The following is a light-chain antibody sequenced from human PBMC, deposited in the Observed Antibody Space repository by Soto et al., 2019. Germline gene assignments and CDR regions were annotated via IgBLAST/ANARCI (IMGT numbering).Light chain of an antibody. CDR2: GAS. CDR3: QQYGSSPRFT. CDR1: QSVSSSY. Sequence: IVFKQALGTLTLSLGERATLACRAGQSVSSSYLAWYQQKPGQAPRLLIYGASSRATGIPDRFSGSGSGTDFTLTISRLEPEDFAVYYCQQYGSSPRFTFGPGTKVDIK. J-gene: IGKJ3*01. V-gene: IGKV3-20*01.